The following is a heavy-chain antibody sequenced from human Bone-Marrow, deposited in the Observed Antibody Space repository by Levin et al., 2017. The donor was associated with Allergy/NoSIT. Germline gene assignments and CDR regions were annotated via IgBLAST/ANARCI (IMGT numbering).Heavy chain of an antibody. D-gene: IGHD3/OR15-3a*01. Sequence: LSLTCAASGFTFSSSAMSWVRQAPGKGLEWVSSISAGDASTYYTDSVEGRLTVSRDNSKNTLYLQMNSLRAEDTALYYCAKVRRGLDAFDIWGQGTMVTVSS. CDR2: ISAGDAST. CDR3: AKVRRGLDAFDI. CDR1: GFTFSSSA. J-gene: IGHJ3*02. V-gene: IGHV3-23*01.